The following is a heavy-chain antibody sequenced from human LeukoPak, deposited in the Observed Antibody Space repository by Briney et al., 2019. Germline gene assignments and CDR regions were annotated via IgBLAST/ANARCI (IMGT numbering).Heavy chain of an antibody. V-gene: IGHV3-43*01. CDR1: GFTFDHYT. J-gene: IGHJ4*02. Sequence: PGGSLRLSCAASGFTFDHYTMHWVRQAPGKGLEWVSLISWDGGSTYYADSVKGRFTISRDNSKNSLSLQMNSLRAEDTALYYCAKDGKNYFDYWAREPWSPSPQ. CDR2: ISWDGGST. CDR3: AKDGKNYFDY.